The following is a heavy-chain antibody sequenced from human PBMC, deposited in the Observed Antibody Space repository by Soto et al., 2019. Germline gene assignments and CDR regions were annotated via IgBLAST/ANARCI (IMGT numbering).Heavy chain of an antibody. V-gene: IGHV3-30-3*01. CDR2: ISYDGSNK. CDR1: GFTFSSYA. Sequence: PGGSLRLSCAASGFTFSSYAMHWVRQAPGKGLEWVAVISYDGSNKYYADSVKGRFTISRDNSKNTLYLQMNSLRAEDTAVYYWARAGFGYCSGGSCLRAEYFQHRGQGTLVTVSS. J-gene: IGHJ1*01. CDR3: ARAGFGYCSGGSCLRAEYFQH. D-gene: IGHD2-15*01.